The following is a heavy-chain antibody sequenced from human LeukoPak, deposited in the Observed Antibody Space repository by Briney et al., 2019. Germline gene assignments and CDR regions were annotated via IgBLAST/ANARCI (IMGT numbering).Heavy chain of an antibody. V-gene: IGHV3-23*01. J-gene: IGHJ4*01. CDR3: GSSRGQWLSNYGY. CDR2: ISASGGSA. Sequence: GGSLRLSCVVSGFTFSQYGISWVRQAPGKGLEWVSGISASGGSAHYADSVKGRFTISRDNSKNTLYLQMNSLRVEDTAVYFRGSSRGQWLSNYGYWGHGTLVTVSS. CDR1: GFTFSQYG. D-gene: IGHD3-22*01.